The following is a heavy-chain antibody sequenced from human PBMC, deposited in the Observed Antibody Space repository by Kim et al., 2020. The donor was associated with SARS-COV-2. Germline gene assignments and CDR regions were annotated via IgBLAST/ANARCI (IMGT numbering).Heavy chain of an antibody. CDR2: IYPGDSDT. D-gene: IGHD4-17*01. J-gene: IGHJ6*02. V-gene: IGHV5-51*01. CDR1: GYSFTSYW. CDR3: ARGVDGSTVVIKRPYYYYGMDV. Sequence: GESLKISCKGSGYSFTSYWIGWVRQMPGKGLEWMGIIYPGDSDTRYSPSFQGQVTISADKSISTAYLQWSSLKASDTAMYYCARGVDGSTVVIKRPYYYYGMDVWGQGTTVTVSS.